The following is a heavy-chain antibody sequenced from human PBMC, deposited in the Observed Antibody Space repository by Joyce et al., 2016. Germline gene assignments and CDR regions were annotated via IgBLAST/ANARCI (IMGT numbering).Heavy chain of an antibody. CDR1: GGTFITYS. J-gene: IGHJ3*02. Sequence: QVQLVQSGAEVRKPGSSVKVSYKASGGTFITYSISWVRQAPGQRLEWMGVIIPFYGTTDYAQKFQDRVTITADKSTSTAYMELISLRSEDTAVYYCAKFYGDLVRAFDIWGQGTLVTVSS. CDR3: AKFYGDLVRAFDI. D-gene: IGHD4-17*01. CDR2: IIPFYGTT. V-gene: IGHV1-69*06.